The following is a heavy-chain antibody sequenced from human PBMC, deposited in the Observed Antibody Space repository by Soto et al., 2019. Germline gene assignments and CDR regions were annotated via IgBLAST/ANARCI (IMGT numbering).Heavy chain of an antibody. CDR3: ARYWSAGTLYGAFDI. Sequence: VKVSCKASGGTFSDYTMSWLRQAPGRGLEWMGGIIPMIGATNNAQKLKGRLTITADKSTGTVYMELNSLRSDDTAVYYCARYWSAGTLYGAFDIWGQGTEVTVSS. CDR2: IIPMIGAT. V-gene: IGHV1-69*06. J-gene: IGHJ3*02. D-gene: IGHD2-15*01. CDR1: GGTFSDYT.